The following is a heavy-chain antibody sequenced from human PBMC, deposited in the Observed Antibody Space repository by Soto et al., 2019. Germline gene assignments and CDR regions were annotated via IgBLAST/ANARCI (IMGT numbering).Heavy chain of an antibody. V-gene: IGHV4-59*01. J-gene: IGHJ4*02. D-gene: IGHD4-17*01. CDR2: IDYSGST. CDR1: GDSMTGAN. CDR3: TRARYGDHFDS. Sequence: PSETLSLTCSVSGDSMTGANWGWFRQSPEKGLEWIGYIDYSGSTNYNPTLRSRITITIDTSSNQFSLNLASVTAADAAVYYCTRARYGDHFDSWGQGTLVTASS.